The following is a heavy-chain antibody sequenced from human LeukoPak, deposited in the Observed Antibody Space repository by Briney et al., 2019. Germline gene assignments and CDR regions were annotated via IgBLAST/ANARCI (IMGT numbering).Heavy chain of an antibody. V-gene: IGHV3-30-3*01. CDR2: ISYDGSNK. D-gene: IGHD3-10*01. CDR1: GFTFSSYA. Sequence: GGSLRLSCAASGFTFSSYAMHWVRQAPGKGLEWVAVISYDGSNKYYADSVKGRFTISRDNSKNTLYLQMNSLRAEDTAVYYCAREDYYGSGSHSYYFDYWGQGTLVTVSS. CDR3: AREDYYGSGSHSYYFDY. J-gene: IGHJ4*02.